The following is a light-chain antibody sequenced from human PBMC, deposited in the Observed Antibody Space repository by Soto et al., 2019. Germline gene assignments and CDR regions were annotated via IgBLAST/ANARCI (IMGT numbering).Light chain of an antibody. CDR2: GAS. CDR3: QQRSNWPPSIT. J-gene: IGKJ5*01. CDR1: QSVSSY. Sequence: EIVLTHSPATLSLSPGERATLSCRASQSVSSYLAWYQQKPGQAPRLLIYGASNRATGIPARFSGSGSGTDFTLTISSLEPEDFAVYYCQQRSNWPPSITFGQGTRLEIK. V-gene: IGKV3-11*01.